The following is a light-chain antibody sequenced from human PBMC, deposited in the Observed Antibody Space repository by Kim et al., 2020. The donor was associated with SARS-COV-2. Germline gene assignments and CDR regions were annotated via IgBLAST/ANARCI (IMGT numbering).Light chain of an antibody. Sequence: SPGERATHSCRASQRVSSNYVAWYQQKPGQAPRLLIYGASSRATGSPDRFSGSGSGTDFTLTITRLEPEDFAVYYCQQYSSSPATFGQGTKVEVK. CDR3: QQYSSSPAT. CDR2: GAS. V-gene: IGKV3-20*01. CDR1: QRVSSNY. J-gene: IGKJ1*01.